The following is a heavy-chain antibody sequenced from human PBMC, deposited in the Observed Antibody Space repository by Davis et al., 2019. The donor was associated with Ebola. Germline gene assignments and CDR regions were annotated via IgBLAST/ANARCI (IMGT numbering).Heavy chain of an antibody. CDR3: ARDRVSGWFFFDY. J-gene: IGHJ4*02. CDR2: IYSGGST. Sequence: GESLKISCAASGFTVSSNYMSWVRQAPGKGLEWVPVIYSGGSTYYADSVKGRFTISRDNSKNTLYLQMNSLRAEDTAVYYCARDRVSGWFFFDYWGQGTLVTVSS. V-gene: IGHV3-53*01. CDR1: GFTVSSNY. D-gene: IGHD6-19*01.